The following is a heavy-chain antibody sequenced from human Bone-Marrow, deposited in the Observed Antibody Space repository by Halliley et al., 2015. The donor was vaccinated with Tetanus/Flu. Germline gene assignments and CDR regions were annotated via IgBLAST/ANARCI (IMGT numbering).Heavy chain of an antibody. CDR3: ARWGARFNYWYFDL. Sequence: SLRLSCAASAFTLSSYGMHWVRQAPGKGLEWVAVISYDGNNRYYADSVKGRFTISRDNSKNTLSLQMNSLRVEDTAIYYCARWGARFNYWYFDLWGRGSLVTVSS. J-gene: IGHJ2*01. D-gene: IGHD3-16*01. CDR1: AFTLSSYG. V-gene: IGHV3-30*03. CDR2: ISYDGNNR.